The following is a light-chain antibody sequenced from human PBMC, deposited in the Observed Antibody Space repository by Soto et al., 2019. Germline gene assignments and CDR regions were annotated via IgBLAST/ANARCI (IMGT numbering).Light chain of an antibody. J-gene: IGLJ1*01. CDR3: SSYTSNNTLEYV. V-gene: IGLV2-14*01. Sequence: QSVLTQPASVSGSPGQSITISCTGTNSDVGGYNYVSWYQQHPGKAPKLMIYEVSNRPSGVSNRFSGSKSGNTASLTISGLQADDEADYYCSSYTSNNTLEYVFGTGTKVTVL. CDR2: EVS. CDR1: NSDVGGYNY.